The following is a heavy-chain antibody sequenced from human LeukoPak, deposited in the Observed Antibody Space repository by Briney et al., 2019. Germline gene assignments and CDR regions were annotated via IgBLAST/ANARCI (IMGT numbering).Heavy chain of an antibody. D-gene: IGHD4-17*01. CDR3: ARASDLVTTWDYFDS. CDR1: GGTFRSGS. Sequence: ASVKVSCKASGGTFRSGSINWVRRAPGQGLEWMGRIVPMPDITTYSQTFQGRVTITADKSTSTAYMELSSLTSEDTAVYYCARASDLVTTWDYFDSWGQGSLVTVSS. J-gene: IGHJ4*02. V-gene: IGHV1-69*02. CDR2: IVPMPDIT.